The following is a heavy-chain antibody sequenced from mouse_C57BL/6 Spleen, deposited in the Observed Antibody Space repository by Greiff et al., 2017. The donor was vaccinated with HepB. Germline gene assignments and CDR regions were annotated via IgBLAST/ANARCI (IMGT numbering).Heavy chain of an antibody. CDR2: IDPSDSYT. V-gene: IGHV1-69*01. Sequence: VQLQQPGAELVIPGASVKLSCKASGYTFTSYWMHWVKQRPGQGLEWIGEIDPSDSYTNYNQKFKGKSTLTVDKSSSTAYMQLSSLTSEDSAVYYCARGDGNYPYYFDYWGQGTTLTVSS. CDR3: ARGDGNYPYYFDY. J-gene: IGHJ2*01. D-gene: IGHD2-1*01. CDR1: GYTFTSYW.